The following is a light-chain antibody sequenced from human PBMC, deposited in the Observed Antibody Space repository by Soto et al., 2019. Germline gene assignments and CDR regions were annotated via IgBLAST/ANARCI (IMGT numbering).Light chain of an antibody. Sequence: DIQMTQSPSTLSASVGDGVTITCRASQNISVWLAWYQQRPGKAPKFLIYDASNLETGVSSRFSGSGSGTEFTLTIRSLQPDDFATYYCQHYNSYPYTFGQGTKLEIK. CDR1: QNISVW. CDR2: DAS. V-gene: IGKV1-5*01. J-gene: IGKJ2*01. CDR3: QHYNSYPYT.